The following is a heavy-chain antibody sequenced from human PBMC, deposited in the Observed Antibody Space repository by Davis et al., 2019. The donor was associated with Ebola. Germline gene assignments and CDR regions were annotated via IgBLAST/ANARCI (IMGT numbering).Heavy chain of an antibody. CDR1: GYTFSTYW. Sequence: GESLKISCKASGYTFSTYWIAWVRQMPVQLLQCMWIIYPGDSDTRYSPSFEGQVTISADKSISTAYLQWSSLKASDTAMYYCARLGKSLYYYGMDVWGQGTTVTVSS. CDR2: IYPGDSDT. D-gene: IGHD3-10*01. J-gene: IGHJ6*02. CDR3: ARLGKSLYYYGMDV. V-gene: IGHV5-51*01.